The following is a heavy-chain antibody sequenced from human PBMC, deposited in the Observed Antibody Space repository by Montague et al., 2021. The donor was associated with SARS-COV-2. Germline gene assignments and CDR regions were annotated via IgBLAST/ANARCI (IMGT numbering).Heavy chain of an antibody. CDR1: GFTVSSNY. CDR3: AAGIVVVVAAGDAFDI. J-gene: IGHJ3*02. V-gene: IGHV3-53*01. D-gene: IGHD2-15*01. CDR2: IYSGGST. Sequence: SLRLSFAASGFTVSSNYMSWVRQAPGKGLEWVSVIYSGGSTYYADSVKGRFTISRDNPKNTLYLQMNSLRAEDTAVCYCAAGIVVVVAAGDAFDIWGQGTMVTVSS.